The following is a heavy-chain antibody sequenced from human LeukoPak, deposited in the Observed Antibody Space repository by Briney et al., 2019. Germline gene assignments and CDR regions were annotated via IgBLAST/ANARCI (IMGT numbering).Heavy chain of an antibody. J-gene: IGHJ4*02. Sequence: GGSLRLSCAASRFTFSSYAMGWVRQAPGKGLDWVSSISGRDGSTYYADSVKGRFTISRDNSKNTLYLQMNSLRAEDTAVYYCATTAYSSRNYWGQGTLVTVSP. CDR1: RFTFSSYA. CDR3: ATTAYSSRNY. V-gene: IGHV3-23*01. CDR2: ISGRDGST. D-gene: IGHD6-13*01.